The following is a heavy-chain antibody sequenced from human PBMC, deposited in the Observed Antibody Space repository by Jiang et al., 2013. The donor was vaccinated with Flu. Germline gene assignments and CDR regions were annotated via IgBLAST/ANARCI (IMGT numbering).Heavy chain of an antibody. CDR3: ARDYYDSSGYYSGMDV. V-gene: IGHV3-11*06. CDR2: VSSSSSYT. CDR1: GFTFSDYY. Sequence: RLSCAASGFTFSDYYMSWIRQAPGKGLEWVSYVSSSSSYTNYADSVKGRFTISRDNAKNSLYLQMNSLRAEDTAVYYCARDYYDSSGYYSGMDVWGQGTTVTVSS. J-gene: IGHJ6*02. D-gene: IGHD3-22*01.